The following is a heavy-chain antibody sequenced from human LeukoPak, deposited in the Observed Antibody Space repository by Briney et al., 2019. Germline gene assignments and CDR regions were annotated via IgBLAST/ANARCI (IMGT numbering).Heavy chain of an antibody. Sequence: PSETLSLTCTASGDSVSNGNYYWNWIRQHPAKGLEWLAFIQSSGTTRYNPSLKSRLIVSLDTSKNQFSLKLTAVTAADTAVYYCAGGGDSRKAGYWGRGTLITVSS. D-gene: IGHD2-21*01. CDR2: IQSSGTT. CDR3: AGGGDSRKAGY. V-gene: IGHV4-31*03. J-gene: IGHJ4*02. CDR1: GDSVSNGNYY.